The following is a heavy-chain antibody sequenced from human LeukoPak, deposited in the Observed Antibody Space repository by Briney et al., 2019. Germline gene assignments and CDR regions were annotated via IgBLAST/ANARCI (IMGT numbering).Heavy chain of an antibody. CDR2: INHSGST. CDR1: GGSFSGYY. V-gene: IGHV4-34*01. D-gene: IGHD1-7*01. Sequence: SETLSLTCAVYGGSFSGYYWSWIRQPPGKGLEWIGEINHSGSTNYNPSLKSRVTISVDTSKNQFSLKLSSVTAADTAVYYCARDASSITGTRGWFDPWGQGTLVTVSS. CDR3: ARDASSITGTRGWFDP. J-gene: IGHJ5*02.